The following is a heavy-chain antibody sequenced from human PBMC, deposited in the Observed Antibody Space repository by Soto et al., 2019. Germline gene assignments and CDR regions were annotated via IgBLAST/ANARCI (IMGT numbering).Heavy chain of an antibody. Sequence: QVQLQESGPGLMKPSETMSLTSTVSGGSISSYYWTWIRQTAGKGLEWIGRICPSGNTNYYPSLKRRVTMSIDTAKIHLSLNLRSVTAAETAVYFCAGDEGYYFSGVDVWGQGTADTVSS. V-gene: IGHV4-4*07. J-gene: IGHJ6*02. CDR1: GGSISSYY. CDR3: AGDEGYYFSGVDV. CDR2: ICPSGNT.